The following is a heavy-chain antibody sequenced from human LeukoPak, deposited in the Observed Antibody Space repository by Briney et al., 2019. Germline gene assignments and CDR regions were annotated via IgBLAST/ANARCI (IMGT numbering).Heavy chain of an antibody. CDR2: ISGSSDAI. Sequence: GGSLRLSCVVSGFRFSDYYMSWIRQTPGKSLELISYISGSSDAIYYTDSVKGRFTISRDNAKNSPYLQLDSLSAEDTAVYYCASLYDSTGFCFDYWGQGALVTVSS. CDR1: GFRFSDYY. J-gene: IGHJ4*02. V-gene: IGHV3-11*01. CDR3: ASLYDSTGFCFDY. D-gene: IGHD3-22*01.